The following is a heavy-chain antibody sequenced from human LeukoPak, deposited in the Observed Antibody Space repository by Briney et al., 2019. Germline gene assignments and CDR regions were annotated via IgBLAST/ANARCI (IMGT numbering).Heavy chain of an antibody. CDR1: GGSLSGYY. CDR3: ARHDLTTGHWFDP. V-gene: IGHV4-34*01. D-gene: IGHD1-1*01. Sequence: PSETLSLTCAVYGGSLSGYYWSWIRQPPGKGLEWIGEINHSGSTNYNPSLKSRVTISVDTSKNQFSLKLSSLTAADTTVYYCARHDLTTGHWFDPWGQGTLVTVSS. CDR2: INHSGST. J-gene: IGHJ5*02.